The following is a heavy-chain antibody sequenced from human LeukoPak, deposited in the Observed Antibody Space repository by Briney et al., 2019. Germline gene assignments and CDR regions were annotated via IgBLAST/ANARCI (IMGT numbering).Heavy chain of an antibody. CDR3: ARGDCSGDCYHPLYY. CDR1: GFMFSNYA. V-gene: IGHV3-30*02. Sequence: GGSLRLSCTASGFMFSNYAMHWARQAPGQGLDWVAFIRHDGTIKYYGDSVQGRFTISRDNSMNTLYLQLNSLRTDDAAVYYCARGDCSGDCYHPLYYWGQGSLVTVSS. J-gene: IGHJ4*01. CDR2: IRHDGTIK. D-gene: IGHD2-21*02.